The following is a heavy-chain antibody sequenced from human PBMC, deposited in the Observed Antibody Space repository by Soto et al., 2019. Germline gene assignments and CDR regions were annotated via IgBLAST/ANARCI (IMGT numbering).Heavy chain of an antibody. D-gene: IGHD7-27*01. Sequence: SETLSLTCTVSGGSISSYYWSWIRQPPGKGLEWIGYIYYSGSTNYNPSLKSRVTISVDTSKNQFSLKLSSVTAADTAVYYCARVNPSTGRYYGMDVWGQGTTVTVSS. CDR1: GGSISSYY. J-gene: IGHJ6*02. V-gene: IGHV4-59*01. CDR2: IYYSGST. CDR3: ARVNPSTGRYYGMDV.